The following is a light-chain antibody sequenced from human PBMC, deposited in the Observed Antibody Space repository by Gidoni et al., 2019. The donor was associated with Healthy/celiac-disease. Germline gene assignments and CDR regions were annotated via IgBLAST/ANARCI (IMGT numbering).Light chain of an antibody. J-gene: IGKJ3*01. CDR3: MQALQTPFT. CDR1: QSLLHSNGYNY. V-gene: IGKV2-28*01. CDR2: LGS. Sequence: DIVLTQSQLSLPVTPGEPASISCRSSQSLLHSNGYNYLDWYLQKPGQSPQLLIYLGSNRASGVTERFSGRGSGTDVTLKISRVEAEDVGVYYCMQALQTPFTFGPGTKVDSK.